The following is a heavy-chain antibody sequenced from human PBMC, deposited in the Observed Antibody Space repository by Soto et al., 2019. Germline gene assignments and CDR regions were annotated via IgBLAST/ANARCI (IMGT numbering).Heavy chain of an antibody. J-gene: IGHJ4*02. D-gene: IGHD5-18*01. Sequence: PSETLSLTCTVSGGSISSSSYYWGWIRQPPGKGLEWIGSIYYSGSTYYNPSLKSRVTISVDTSKNQLSLKLSSVTAGDTAVYYCARRSSYDPLFDYWGQGTLVTVSS. V-gene: IGHV4-39*01. CDR2: IYYSGST. CDR3: ARRSSYDPLFDY. CDR1: GGSISSSSYY.